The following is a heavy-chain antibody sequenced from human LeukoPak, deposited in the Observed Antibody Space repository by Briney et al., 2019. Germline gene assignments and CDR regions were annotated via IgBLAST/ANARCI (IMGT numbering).Heavy chain of an antibody. J-gene: IGHJ4*02. CDR1: GFTFSDYY. D-gene: IGHD3-16*01. CDR3: SRENDSRDPPHFDY. CDR2: ISSSGSTI. V-gene: IGHV3-11*04. Sequence: PGGSLRLSCAASGFTFSDYYMSWIRQAPGKGLEWVSYISSSGSTIYYADSVKGRFTISRDNAKNSLYLQMNSLRSEDTAVYYFSRENDSRDPPHFDYWGQGTLVTVSS.